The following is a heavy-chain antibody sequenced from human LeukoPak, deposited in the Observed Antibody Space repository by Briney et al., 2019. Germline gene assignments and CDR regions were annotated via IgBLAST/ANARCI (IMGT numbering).Heavy chain of an antibody. Sequence: GGSLRLSCAASGFTFSSYEMNWVRQAPGKGLEWVSYISSSGSTIYYADSVKGRFTISRDNAKNSLYLQMNSLRAEDTAVYYCARQVGNYYYGSGSIDYWGQGILVTVSS. J-gene: IGHJ4*02. CDR1: GFTFSSYE. CDR2: ISSSGSTI. D-gene: IGHD3-10*01. CDR3: ARQVGNYYYGSGSIDY. V-gene: IGHV3-48*03.